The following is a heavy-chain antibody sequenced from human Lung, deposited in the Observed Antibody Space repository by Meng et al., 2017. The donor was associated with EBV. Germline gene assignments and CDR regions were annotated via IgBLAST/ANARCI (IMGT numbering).Heavy chain of an antibody. J-gene: IGHJ4*02. CDR3: AVTRYCSGGSCFDY. V-gene: IGHV4-4*07. Sequence: QVQLQESGPGRVKPSETLSLTCTLSGGFISTYYWSWIRQPAGKGLEYIGRIYTSEITDYNPSLKGRVTMSVDTSKNQFSLKLSSVTAADTAVYYCAVTRYCSGGSCFDYWGQGTLVTVSS. CDR2: IYTSEIT. D-gene: IGHD2-15*01. CDR1: GGFISTYY.